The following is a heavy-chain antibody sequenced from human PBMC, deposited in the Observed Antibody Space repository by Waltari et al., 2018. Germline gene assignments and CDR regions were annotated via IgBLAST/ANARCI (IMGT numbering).Heavy chain of an antibody. D-gene: IGHD6-19*01. V-gene: IGHV4-38-2*01. Sequence: QVQLQESGPGLVKPSETLSLTCAVSGYSISSGYYWGWIRQPPGKGLAWIGGIYHSGSTYYNPSLKSRVTISVDTSKNQFSLKLSSVTAADTAVYYCARQAVGLGSTETGIAVARSLYFDLWGRGTLVTVSS. CDR2: IYHSGST. J-gene: IGHJ2*01. CDR1: GYSISSGYY. CDR3: ARQAVGLGSTETGIAVARSLYFDL.